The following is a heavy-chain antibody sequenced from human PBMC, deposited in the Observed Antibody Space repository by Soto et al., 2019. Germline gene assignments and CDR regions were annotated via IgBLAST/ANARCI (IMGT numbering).Heavy chain of an antibody. J-gene: IGHJ4*02. CDR1: EGTFNSYA. Sequence: QAQVVQSGAEVRKPGSSVKLSCKASEGTFNSYAIAWVRQAPRQGLEWMGGIIPYYNTLNYAQKFQDRVTITADDSTNTVYMELSSLRTDDTADYFCASGASRWYPYYFDSWAQGTLVTVSS. CDR3: ASGASRWYPYYFDS. CDR2: IIPYYNTL. V-gene: IGHV1-69*01. D-gene: IGHD6-13*01.